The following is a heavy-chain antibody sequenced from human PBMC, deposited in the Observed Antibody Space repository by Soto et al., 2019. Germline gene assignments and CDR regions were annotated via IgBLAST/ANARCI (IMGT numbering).Heavy chain of an antibody. CDR3: ARVTPDYGDLYYYYYMDV. V-gene: IGHV4-59*01. J-gene: IGHJ6*03. Sequence: SETLSLTCTVSGGSISSYYWSWIRQPPGKGLEWIGYIYYSGSTNYNPSLKSRVTISVDTSKNQFSLKLSSVTAADTAVYYCARVTPDYGDLYYYYYMDVWGKGTTVTVSS. CDR2: IYYSGST. CDR1: GGSISSYY. D-gene: IGHD4-17*01.